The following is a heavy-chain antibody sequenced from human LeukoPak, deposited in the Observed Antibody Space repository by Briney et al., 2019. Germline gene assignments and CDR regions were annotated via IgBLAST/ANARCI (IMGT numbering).Heavy chain of an antibody. Sequence: PGGSLRLSCTASGFTFNNYVMSWVRQAPGKGLEWVSAISGGGDPTYYADSVKGRFTISRDNSKNTLYLQMDSLRAEDTAVYYCAEDPRGGYSGSYYFDYWGQGTLVTVSS. D-gene: IGHD1-26*01. CDR3: AEDPRGGYSGSYYFDY. J-gene: IGHJ4*02. CDR1: GFTFNNYV. V-gene: IGHV3-23*01. CDR2: ISGGGDPT.